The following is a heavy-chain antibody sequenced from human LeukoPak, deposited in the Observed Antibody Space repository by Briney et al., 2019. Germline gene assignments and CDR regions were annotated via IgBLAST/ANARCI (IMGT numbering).Heavy chain of an antibody. CDR2: ISSSGSTI. CDR3: ARTSSGWYEWFDP. D-gene: IGHD6-19*01. Sequence: GGSLRLSCAASGFTFSSYEMNWVRQAPGKGLEWVSYISSSGSTIYYADSVKGRFTISRDNAKNSLYLQMNSLRAEDTAVYYCARTSSGWYEWFDPWGQGTLVTVSS. CDR1: GFTFSSYE. J-gene: IGHJ5*02. V-gene: IGHV3-48*03.